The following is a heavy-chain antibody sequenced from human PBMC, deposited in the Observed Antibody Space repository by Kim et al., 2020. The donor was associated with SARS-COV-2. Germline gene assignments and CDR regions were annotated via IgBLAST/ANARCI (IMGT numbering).Heavy chain of an antibody. V-gene: IGHV3-21*01. J-gene: IGHJ4*02. Sequence: GGSLRLSCAASGFTFSSCSMNWVRQAPGKGLEWVSSISSSSSYIYYADSVKGRFTISRDNAKNSLYLQMNSLRAEDTAVYYCARDISPAAAGENWGQGTLVTVSS. CDR3: ARDISPAAAGEN. CDR1: GFTFSSCS. D-gene: IGHD6-13*01. CDR2: ISSSSSYI.